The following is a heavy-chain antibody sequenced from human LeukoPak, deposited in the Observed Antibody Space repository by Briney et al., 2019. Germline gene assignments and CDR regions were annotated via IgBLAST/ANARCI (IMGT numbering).Heavy chain of an antibody. V-gene: IGHV1-8*01. CDR1: GYTFTSYD. CDR2: MNPNSGNT. Sequence: GASVKVSFKASGYTFTSYDINWVRQATGQGLEWVGWMNPNSGNTGYAQKFQGRVTMTRNTSISTAYMELSSLRSEDTAVYYCARGRIAARPRGRYYFDYWGQGTLVTVSS. D-gene: IGHD6-6*01. CDR3: ARGRIAARPRGRYYFDY. J-gene: IGHJ4*02.